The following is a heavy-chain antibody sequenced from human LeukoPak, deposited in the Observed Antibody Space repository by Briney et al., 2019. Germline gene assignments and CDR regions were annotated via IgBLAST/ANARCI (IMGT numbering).Heavy chain of an antibody. V-gene: IGHV3-23*01. CDR2: ISGSGGST. D-gene: IGHD2-2*01. CDR1: GFTFSSYA. Sequence: GGSLRLSCAASGFTFSSYAMSWVRQAPGKGLEWVSAISGSGGSTYYADSVKGRFTISRDNSKNTLYLQMNSLRAEDTAVYYCAKVGIPGYCSSTSCYDYYYYMDVWGKGTTVTVSS. J-gene: IGHJ6*03. CDR3: AKVGIPGYCSSTSCYDYYYYMDV.